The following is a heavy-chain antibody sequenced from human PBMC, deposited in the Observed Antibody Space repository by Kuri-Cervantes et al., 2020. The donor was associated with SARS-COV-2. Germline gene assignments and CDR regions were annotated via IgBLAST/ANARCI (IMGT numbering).Heavy chain of an antibody. CDR2: ITNNGDNT. Sequence: GESLKISCLASGFTFNSYAMFWVRQAPGKGLESVSAITNNGDNTYYADSVKGRFTISRDNSKNTLYLQMNSLRAEDTAVYYCAKVFIRGVVAAYYWYLDLWGRGTLVTVSS. CDR3: AKVFIRGVVAAYYWYLDL. V-gene: IGHV3-64*04. J-gene: IGHJ2*01. CDR1: GFTFNSYA. D-gene: IGHD2-15*01.